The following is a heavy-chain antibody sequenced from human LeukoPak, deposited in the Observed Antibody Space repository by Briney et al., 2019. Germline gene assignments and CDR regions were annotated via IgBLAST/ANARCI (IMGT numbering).Heavy chain of an antibody. CDR1: GFTFSNFW. J-gene: IGHJ4*02. CDR2: IKQDETEK. V-gene: IGHV3-7*03. D-gene: IGHD1-26*01. CDR3: ARTRPEWGSSDY. Sequence: GESLRLSCTASGFTFSNFWMGWVRQAPGKGLEWVANIKQDETEKFYLGSVKGRFTISRDNSKNTLYLQMNSLRAEDTAVYYCARTRPEWGSSDYWGQGTLVTVSS.